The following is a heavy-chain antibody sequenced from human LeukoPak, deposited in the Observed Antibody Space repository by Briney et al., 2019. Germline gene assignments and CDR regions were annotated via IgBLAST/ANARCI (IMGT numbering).Heavy chain of an antibody. CDR2: ISGSGGST. CDR3: AKDLRGSGSYYIMKPASDY. D-gene: IGHD3-10*01. Sequence: GGTLRLSCAASGFTFSSYGMSWVRQAPGKGLEWVSAISGSGGSTYYADSVKGRFTISRDNSKNTLYLQMNSLRAEDTAVYYCAKDLRGSGSYYIMKPASDYWGQGTLVTVSS. V-gene: IGHV3-23*01. CDR1: GFTFSSYG. J-gene: IGHJ4*02.